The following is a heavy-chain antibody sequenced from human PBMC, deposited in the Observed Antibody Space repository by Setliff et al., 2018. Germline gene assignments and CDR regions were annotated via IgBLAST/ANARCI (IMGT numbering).Heavy chain of an antibody. D-gene: IGHD1-26*01. CDR3: ARSSYSGSYLNV. J-gene: IGHJ6*02. V-gene: IGHV4-4*02. CDR1: GDSISSSNW. CDR2: IYHSGST. Sequence: SETLSLTCAVSGDSISSSNWWNWVRQPPGKGLEWIGEIYHSGSTKYNPSLKSRVTISVDKSKDQFSLKLSSVTAADTAVYYCARSSYSGSYLNVWGQGTTVTVSS.